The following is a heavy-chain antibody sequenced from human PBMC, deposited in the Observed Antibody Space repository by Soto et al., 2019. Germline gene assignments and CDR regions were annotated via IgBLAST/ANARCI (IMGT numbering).Heavy chain of an antibody. D-gene: IGHD3-22*01. CDR1: GGSISSYY. V-gene: IGHV4-59*01. CDR3: ARVNYDSSGYYSFFDY. J-gene: IGHJ4*02. CDR2: IYYSGST. Sequence: PSETLSLTCTVSGGSISSYYWSWIRQPPGKGLEWIGYIYYSGSTNYNPSLKSRVTISVDTSKNQFSLKLSSVTAADTAVYYCARVNYDSSGYYSFFDYWGQGTLVTVSS.